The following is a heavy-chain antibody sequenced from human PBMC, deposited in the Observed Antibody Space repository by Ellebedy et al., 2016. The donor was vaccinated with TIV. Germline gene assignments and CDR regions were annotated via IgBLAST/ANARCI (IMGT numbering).Heavy chain of an antibody. CDR2: IKSDGSGT. D-gene: IGHD3/OR15-3a*01. CDR1: GFTFSNYW. CDR3: ARGTGSDQLRFGMDV. V-gene: IGHV3-74*03. J-gene: IGHJ6*02. Sequence: GGSLRLSXAASGFTFSNYWMRWVRQAPGKGLVWVSRIKSDGSGTTYADSVKGRFTISRDNAKNTMYLQMNSLRAEDTAVYYCARGTGSDQLRFGMDVWGQGTTVTVS.